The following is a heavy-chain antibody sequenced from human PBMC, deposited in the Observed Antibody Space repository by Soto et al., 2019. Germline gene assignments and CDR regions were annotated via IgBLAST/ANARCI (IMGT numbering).Heavy chain of an antibody. V-gene: IGHV4-59*08. CDR2: IHYSGNT. Sequence: PSETLSVTCTVSGGSISSYYWSWIRQPPGKGLEWIGYIHYSGNTNYNPSLKSRVTISVDTSKNQFSLKVSSVTAADTAVYYCARHRACHSLRREHTCFAPRGNGTQVPVS. J-gene: IGHJ5*02. CDR1: GGSISSYY. D-gene: IGHD1-26*01. CDR3: ARHRACHSLRREHTCFAP.